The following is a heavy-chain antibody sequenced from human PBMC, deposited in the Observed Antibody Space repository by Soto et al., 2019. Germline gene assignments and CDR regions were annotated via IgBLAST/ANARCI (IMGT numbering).Heavy chain of an antibody. J-gene: IGHJ3*02. Sequence: EVQLVESGGGLVQPGGSLRLSCAATGFTFSTYWVHWVRQAPGKGLVWVSRINSDGSTTNYADSVKGRFTISRDNAKNTLYLQMNGRRAEDTAVYYCARGGGNSDWYSAFDIWGQGTMVTVSS. CDR1: GFTFSTYW. D-gene: IGHD6-19*01. CDR3: ARGGGNSDWYSAFDI. CDR2: INSDGSTT. V-gene: IGHV3-74*01.